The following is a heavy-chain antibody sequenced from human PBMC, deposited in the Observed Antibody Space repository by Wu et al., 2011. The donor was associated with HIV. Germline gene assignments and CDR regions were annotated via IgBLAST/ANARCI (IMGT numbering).Heavy chain of an antibody. CDR1: YT. CDR2: INAYNGKT. D-gene: IGHD3-10*01. CDR3: ARLKEWFGDLLDAVDI. J-gene: IGHJ3*02. V-gene: IGHV1-18*01. Sequence: YTISWVRQAPGQGLEWMGWINAYNGKTNYEQKFQGRVTMTSDTPTSTAYLELRSLRSDDTAVYYCARLKEWFGDLLDAVDIWGQGTMVTVSS.